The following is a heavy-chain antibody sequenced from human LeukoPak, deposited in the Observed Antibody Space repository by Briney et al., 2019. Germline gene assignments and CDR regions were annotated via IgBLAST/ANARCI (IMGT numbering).Heavy chain of an antibody. CDR1: GDSISSSGYY. D-gene: IGHD3-10*01. V-gene: IGHV4-39*01. Sequence: SETLSLTCTVSGDSISSSGYYWGWIRQPPGKGLEWIASIYYSGRTYYNPSLKSRITISVDSSKNQFSLRLSSVTAADTAVYYCARRKYYTIENWGQGTLVTVTS. J-gene: IGHJ4*02. CDR2: IYYSGRT. CDR3: ARRKYYTIEN.